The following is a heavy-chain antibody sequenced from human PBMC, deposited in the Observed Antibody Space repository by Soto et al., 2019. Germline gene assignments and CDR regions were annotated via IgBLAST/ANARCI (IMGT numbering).Heavy chain of an antibody. D-gene: IGHD3-3*01. CDR3: TTALPTRFVWPSRDY. J-gene: IGHJ4*02. CDR2: IKSKTDGGTT. CDR1: GFTFSNAW. V-gene: IGHV3-15*01. Sequence: PGGSLRLSCAASGFTFSNAWMSWVRQAPGKGLEWVGRIKSKTDGGTTDYAAPVKGRFTISRDDSKNTLYLQMNSLKTEDTAVYYCTTALPTRFVWPSRDYWGQGTLVTVSS.